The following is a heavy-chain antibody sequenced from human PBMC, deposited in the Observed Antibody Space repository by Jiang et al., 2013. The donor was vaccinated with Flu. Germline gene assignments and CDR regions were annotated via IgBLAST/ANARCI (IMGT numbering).Heavy chain of an antibody. D-gene: IGHD3-22*01. CDR3: ARGYRDSSGPGGWYFDL. CDR1: GGTFSSYA. J-gene: IGHJ2*01. Sequence: GAEVKKPGSSVKVSCKASGGTFSSYAISWVRQAPGQGLEWMGRIIPILGIANYAQKFQGRVTITADKSTSTAYMELSSLRSEDTAVYYCARGYRDSSGPGGWYFDLWGRGTLVTVSS. CDR2: IIPILGIA. V-gene: IGHV1-69*04.